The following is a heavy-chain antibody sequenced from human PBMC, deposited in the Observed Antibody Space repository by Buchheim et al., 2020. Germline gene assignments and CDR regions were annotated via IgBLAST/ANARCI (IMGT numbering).Heavy chain of an antibody. V-gene: IGHV4-34*01. Sequence: QVQLQQWGAGLLKPSETLSLTCGVFGGSLTGYYWSWIRQRPGEGLEWIGEINPGGSTTYHPSLKSRVIISIDTSKNQFSLQLSSVTAADTAVYFCARFPRWFDPWGQGTL. CDR1: GGSLTGYY. J-gene: IGHJ5*02. CDR3: ARFPRWFDP. CDR2: INPGGST.